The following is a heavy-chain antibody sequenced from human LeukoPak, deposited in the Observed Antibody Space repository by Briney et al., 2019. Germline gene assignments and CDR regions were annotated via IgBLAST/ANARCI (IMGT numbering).Heavy chain of an antibody. D-gene: IGHD6-13*01. Sequence: ASVKVSCKASGGTFSSYAISWVRQAPGQGLEWMGGVILIFGTANYAQKFQGRVTITEDESTSTAYMELSSLRSEDTAVYYCARDAAAAGTDDAFDIWGQGTMVTVSS. V-gene: IGHV1-69*13. CDR2: VILIFGTA. J-gene: IGHJ3*02. CDR3: ARDAAAAGTDDAFDI. CDR1: GGTFSSYA.